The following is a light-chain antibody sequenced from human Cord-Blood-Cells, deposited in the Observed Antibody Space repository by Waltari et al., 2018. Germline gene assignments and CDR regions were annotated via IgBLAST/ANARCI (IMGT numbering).Light chain of an antibody. V-gene: IGLV2-14*01. CDR2: DVS. Sequence: QSALTQPVSVSGSPGQSITISCTGTSSDVGGYNYFSWYQQHPDKAPKLMIYDVSNRPSGVSNRFSGSKSGNAASLAIPELQAEDEADYYCSSYTSSSTLVFGGGTKLTVL. CDR3: SSYTSSSTLV. J-gene: IGLJ2*01. CDR1: SSDVGGYNY.